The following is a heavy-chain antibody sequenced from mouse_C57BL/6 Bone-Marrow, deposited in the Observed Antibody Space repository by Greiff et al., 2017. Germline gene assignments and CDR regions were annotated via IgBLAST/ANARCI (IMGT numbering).Heavy chain of an antibody. CDR3: AREHYGSSPDV. D-gene: IGHD1-1*01. J-gene: IGHJ1*03. Sequence: DVKLVESGGGLVKPGGSLTLSCAASGFTFSSYAMSWVRQTPEKRLEWVATISDGGSSTYYPDNVKGRFTISIDNAKNNLYLQMSHLKSEDTAMYYCAREHYGSSPDVWGTGTTVTVSS. CDR2: ISDGGSST. CDR1: GFTFSSYA. V-gene: IGHV5-4*01.